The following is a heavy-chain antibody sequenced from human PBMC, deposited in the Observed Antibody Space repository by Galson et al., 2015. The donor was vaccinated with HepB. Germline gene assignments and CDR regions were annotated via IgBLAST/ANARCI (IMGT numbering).Heavy chain of an antibody. Sequence: TLSLTCAVSGGSINGGGSSWSWIRQPVGKGLEWIGYISHGGSTSYNPSLWSRVTISVDTSKNQFSLRLSSVTAADTAVYYCARQPYTSGWLYWYFDLWGRGTLVTVSS. D-gene: IGHD6-19*01. J-gene: IGHJ2*01. CDR2: ISHGGST. CDR3: ARQPYTSGWLYWYFDL. CDR1: GGSINGGGSS. V-gene: IGHV4-30-2*03.